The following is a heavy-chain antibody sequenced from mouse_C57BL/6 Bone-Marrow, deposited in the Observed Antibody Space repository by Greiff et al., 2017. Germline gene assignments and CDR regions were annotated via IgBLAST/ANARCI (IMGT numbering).Heavy chain of an antibody. V-gene: IGHV5-4*01. CDR3: AREAYDYDGGGY. CDR1: GSTFSSYA. D-gene: IGHD2-4*01. J-gene: IGHJ2*01. CDR2: ISDGGSYT. Sequence: DVMLVESGGGLVKPGGSLKLSCAASGSTFSSYAMSWVRQTPEKRLEWVATISDGGSYTYYPDNVKGRFSISRDNAKNDLYQRMGHLKSGGTAMYYCAREAYDYDGGGYWGQGTTLPVSS.